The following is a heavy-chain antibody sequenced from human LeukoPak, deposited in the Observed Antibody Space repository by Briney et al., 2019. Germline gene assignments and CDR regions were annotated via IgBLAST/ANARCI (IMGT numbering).Heavy chain of an antibody. D-gene: IGHD3-22*01. V-gene: IGHV3-53*01. Sequence: PGGSLRLSCAASGFTVSSNYMSWVRQAPGKGLEWVSVIYSGGSTYYADSVKGRFTISRDNSKNTLYLQMNSLRAEDTAVYYCARDSPYDGSSGYLQNAFDIWGQGTMVTVSS. CDR3: ARDSPYDGSSGYLQNAFDI. CDR1: GFTVSSNY. J-gene: IGHJ3*02. CDR2: IYSGGST.